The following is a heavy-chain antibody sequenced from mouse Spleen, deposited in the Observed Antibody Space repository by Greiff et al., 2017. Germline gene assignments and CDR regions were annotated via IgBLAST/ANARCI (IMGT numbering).Heavy chain of an antibody. CDR2: ISSGGGNT. CDR3: ARPLDSSGYRFAY. D-gene: IGHD3-2*01. J-gene: IGHJ3*01. V-gene: IGHV5-9*04. CDR1: GFTFSSYT. Sequence: EVKLVESGGGLVKPGGSLKLSCAASGFTFSSYTMSWVRQTPAKRLEWVATISSGGGNTYYPDSVKGRFTISRDNARNTLYLQMSSLRSEDTAMYYCARPLDSSGYRFAYWGQGTLVTVSA.